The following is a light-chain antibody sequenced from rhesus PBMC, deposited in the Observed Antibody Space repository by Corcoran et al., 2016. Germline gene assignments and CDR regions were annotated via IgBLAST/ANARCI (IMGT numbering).Light chain of an antibody. V-gene: IGKV1-43*02. CDR3: LQYNSDPRT. CDR1: QGISNY. J-gene: IGKJ1*01. Sequence: DIQMTQSPSSLSASVGDRVNITCRASQGISNYLSWDQQKPGKAPKLLVYDASTLQSGVPSRISGSGSWTGFNLTISSLQPEDFATYYCLQYNSDPRTFGQETKVEIK. CDR2: DAS.